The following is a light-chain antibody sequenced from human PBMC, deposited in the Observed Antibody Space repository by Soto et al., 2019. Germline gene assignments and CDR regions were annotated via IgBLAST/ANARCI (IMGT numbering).Light chain of an antibody. CDR1: NSNIGSNF. Sequence: QPALAQPPPASGTPGQRVPISCSGTNSNIGSNFVYWSQHLPGTTPKLLVISYNQRPSGVPGRFSGSNSGSSASLAISGLRSEEEADDYCATWDDSLSGWGFGGGTQGTV. V-gene: IGLV1-47*02. J-gene: IGLJ3*02. CDR3: ATWDDSLSGWG. CDR2: SYN.